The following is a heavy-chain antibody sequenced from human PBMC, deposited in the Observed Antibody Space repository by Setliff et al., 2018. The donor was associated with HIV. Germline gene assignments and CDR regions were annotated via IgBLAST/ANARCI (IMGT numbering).Heavy chain of an antibody. D-gene: IGHD3-10*01. CDR2: VYANGET. V-gene: IGHV4-4*09. CDR1: GDSVSRYS. CDR3: ARRKLQDSTITTSNWFDS. Sequence: PSETLSLTCTVSGDSVSRYSWNWIRQPPGKGLEWIGYVYANGETNYNPSLKGRVTMSADTSRNQFSLSLNSATAADTAVYFCARRKLQDSTITTSNWFDSWGQGILVTVSS. J-gene: IGHJ5*01.